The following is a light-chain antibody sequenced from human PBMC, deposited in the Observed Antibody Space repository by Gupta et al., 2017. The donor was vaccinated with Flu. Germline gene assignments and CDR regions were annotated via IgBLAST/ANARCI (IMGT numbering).Light chain of an antibody. J-gene: IGKJ1*01. CDR1: QSLANN. CDR2: GAS. CDR3: QQDHEWPRT. V-gene: IGKV3-15*01. Sequence: PATLSGSPGERATLSCRASQSLANNLAWFQQRPGQAPRLLIYGASTRGTNVPARFSGSGSGTDFTLTISSLQSEDFAVYYCQQDHEWPRTFGQGTKVEVK.